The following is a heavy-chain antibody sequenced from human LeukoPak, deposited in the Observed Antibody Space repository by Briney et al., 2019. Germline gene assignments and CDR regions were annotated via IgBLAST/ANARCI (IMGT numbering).Heavy chain of an antibody. Sequence: SAGTLRLSCAASGFAFSNDWMSWVRQAPGKGLEWVGRIKSKTNGGTTDYAAPLKGRFTISRDDSKNILFLQMNTLKTKDAAVYYCTSDDPGNRSWGQGTLVTVSS. V-gene: IGHV3-15*01. CDR3: TSDDPGNRS. D-gene: IGHD1-14*01. CDR1: GFAFSNDW. J-gene: IGHJ4*02. CDR2: IKSKTNGGTT.